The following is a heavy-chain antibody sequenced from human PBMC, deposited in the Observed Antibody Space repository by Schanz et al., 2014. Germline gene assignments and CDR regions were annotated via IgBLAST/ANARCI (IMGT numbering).Heavy chain of an antibody. CDR3: ATASSPVREAGAGSSFHL. D-gene: IGHD6-13*01. CDR2: IGVDGTTT. J-gene: IGHJ5*02. CDR1: GFMFSSYG. Sequence: QVQLVESGGGVVQPGRSLRLSCAASGFMFSSYGMNWLRQAPGKGLEWVSVIGVDGTTTYYADSVKGRFTISRDNSKTTVYLQMNSLKIEDTAVYYCATASSPVREAGAGSSFHLWGQGTLVTVSP. V-gene: IGHV3-NL1*01.